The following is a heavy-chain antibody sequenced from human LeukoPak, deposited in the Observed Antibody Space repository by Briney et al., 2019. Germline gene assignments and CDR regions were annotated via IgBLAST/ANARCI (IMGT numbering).Heavy chain of an antibody. J-gene: IGHJ6*02. D-gene: IGHD2-2*01. CDR1: GGTFSSYA. V-gene: IGHV1-69*04. CDR3: ARGVFSTSLLLYYYYGMDV. Sequence: SVKVSCKASGGTFSSYAIRWVRQAPGQGLEWMGRIIPILGIANYAQKFQGRVTITADKSTSTAYMELSSLRSEDTAVYYCARGVFSTSLLLYYYYGMDVWGQGTTVTVSS. CDR2: IIPILGIA.